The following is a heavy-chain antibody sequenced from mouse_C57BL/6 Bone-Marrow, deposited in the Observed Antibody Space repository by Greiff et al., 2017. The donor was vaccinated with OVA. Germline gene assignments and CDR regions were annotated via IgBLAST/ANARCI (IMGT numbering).Heavy chain of an antibody. CDR1: GYTFTSYW. Sequence: QVQLQQPGAELVRPGSSVKLSCKASGYTFTSYWMVWVKQRPGQGLEWIGNIYPSDSETHYNHKFKDKATLTVDKSSSTAYMQLSSLTSEDSAVYYCARAPRGYLLRVHWYFDVWGTGTTVTVSS. V-gene: IGHV1-61*01. D-gene: IGHD1-1*01. CDR3: ARAPRGYLLRVHWYFDV. J-gene: IGHJ1*03. CDR2: IYPSDSET.